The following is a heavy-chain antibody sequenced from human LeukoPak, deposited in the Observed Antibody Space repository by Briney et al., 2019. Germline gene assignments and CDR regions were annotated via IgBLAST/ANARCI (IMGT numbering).Heavy chain of an antibody. CDR1: GFAFGSEA. Sequence: GGSLRLSCAVSGFAFGSEAMSWVRQSPARGLEWVASISPGGGTTYYADYVKGRFTISRDNSKNSLFVQMNSLRAEDTAVYYCAKTDPGSNSGHWGQGTLVTVSS. CDR3: AKTDPGSNSGH. V-gene: IGHV3-23*01. CDR2: ISPGGGTT. D-gene: IGHD4-23*01. J-gene: IGHJ4*02.